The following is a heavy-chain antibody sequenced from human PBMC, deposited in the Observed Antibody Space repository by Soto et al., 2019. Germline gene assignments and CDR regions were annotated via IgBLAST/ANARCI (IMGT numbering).Heavy chain of an antibody. J-gene: IGHJ4*02. Sequence: VQLLESGGGLVQPGGSLRLSCAASGFTFSIYAMSWVRQAPGKGLEWVSVIYTGGRTNYADSVKGRFTISRDNSKNTLFLKRNSLGWEDTARYYCATREGDYGGQGPRFTVPS. CDR1: GFTFSIYA. V-gene: IGHV3-23*03. CDR3: ATREGDY. D-gene: IGHD2-2*01. CDR2: IYTGGRT.